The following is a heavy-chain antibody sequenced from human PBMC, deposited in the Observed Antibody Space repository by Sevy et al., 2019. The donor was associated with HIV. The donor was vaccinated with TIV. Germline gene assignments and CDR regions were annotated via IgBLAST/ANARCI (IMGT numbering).Heavy chain of an antibody. Sequence: SETMSLTCTVSGGSISSGGYYWNWIRQHPGKGLEWIGYISFSGSTYYNPSLKSRVTISFDTSTNQFSLKLRSLTAADTAVYYCARDSACSSTSCYGDFFAYWGQGTLVTVSS. V-gene: IGHV4-31*03. CDR3: ARDSACSSTSCYGDFFAY. D-gene: IGHD2-2*01. CDR1: GGSISSGGYY. CDR2: ISFSGST. J-gene: IGHJ4*02.